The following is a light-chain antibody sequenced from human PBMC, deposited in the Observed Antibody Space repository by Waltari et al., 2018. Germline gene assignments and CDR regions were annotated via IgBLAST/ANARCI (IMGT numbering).Light chain of an antibody. V-gene: IGLV2-8*01. CDR3: SSYAGRNGVI. CDR1: RSDVGAYNY. Sequence: QSALTQPPSASGSPGQSVTISCTGTRSDVGAYNYVSWYQHHPGKAPKLMLSGVTQRPSGVPDRFSGSKSGNPASLTVSGLQAEDEAVYYCSSYAGRNGVIFGGGTKLTVL. J-gene: IGLJ2*01. CDR2: GVT.